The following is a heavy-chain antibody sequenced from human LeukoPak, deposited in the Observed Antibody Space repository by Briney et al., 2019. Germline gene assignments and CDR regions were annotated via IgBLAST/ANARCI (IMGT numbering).Heavy chain of an antibody. V-gene: IGHV3-21*01. CDR1: GFTFRSYS. Sequence: PGGSLRLSCAASGFTFRSYSMNWVRQAPGKGLEWVSAIDPSSTYMYYADSVKGRFTISRDNAENSLYLQMNSLRVEDTAVYYCARAPTVLVGYCSSSSCQADYWGQGTLVTVSS. CDR2: IDPSSTYM. CDR3: ARAPTVLVGYCSSSSCQADY. D-gene: IGHD2-2*01. J-gene: IGHJ4*02.